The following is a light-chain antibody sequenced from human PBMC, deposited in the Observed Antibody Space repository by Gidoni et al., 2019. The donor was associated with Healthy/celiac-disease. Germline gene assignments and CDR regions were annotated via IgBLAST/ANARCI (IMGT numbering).Light chain of an antibody. V-gene: IGKV3-20*01. Sequence: VLTQSPGTLSLSPGERATLSSRASQSVSSSYLAWYQQKPGQAPRLLIYGASSRATGIPDRFSGSGSGTDFTLTISRLEPEDFAVYYCQQYGSSFGQXTKLEIK. J-gene: IGKJ2*01. CDR3: QQYGSS. CDR1: QSVSSSY. CDR2: GAS.